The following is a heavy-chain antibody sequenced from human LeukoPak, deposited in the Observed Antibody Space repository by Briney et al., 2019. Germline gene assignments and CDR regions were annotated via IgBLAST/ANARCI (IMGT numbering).Heavy chain of an antibody. CDR2: IYYSGST. CDR1: GGSISSGGYY. V-gene: IGHV4-31*11. J-gene: IGHJ4*02. Sequence: SETLSLTCAVSGGSISSGGYYWSWIRQHPGKGLEWIGYIYYSGSTYYNPSLKSRVTISVDTSKNQFSLKLSSVTAADTAVYYCARGSDYYDSSGYYSVLDYWGQGTLVTVSS. D-gene: IGHD3-22*01. CDR3: ARGSDYYDSSGYYSVLDY.